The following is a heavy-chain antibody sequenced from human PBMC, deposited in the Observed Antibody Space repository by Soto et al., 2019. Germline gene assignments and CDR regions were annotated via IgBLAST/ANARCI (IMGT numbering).Heavy chain of an antibody. CDR1: GGSISSSSYY. J-gene: IGHJ6*02. CDR3: ARRAVITFGGVMGGMDV. V-gene: IGHV4-39*01. Sequence: PSETLSLTCTVSGGSISSSSYYWGWIRQPPGKGLEWIGSIYYSGSTYYNPSLKSRVTISVDTSKNQFSLKLSSVTAADTAVYYCARRAVITFGGVMGGMDVWGQGTTVTVS. CDR2: IYYSGST. D-gene: IGHD3-16*01.